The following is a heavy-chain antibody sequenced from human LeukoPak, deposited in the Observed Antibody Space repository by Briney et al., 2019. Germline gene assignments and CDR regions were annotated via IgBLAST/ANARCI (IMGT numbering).Heavy chain of an antibody. CDR2: INWNGGST. Sequence: AGGSLRLSCAASGFTFDDYGMSWVRQAPGKGLEWVSGINWNGGSTGYADSVKGRFTISRDNAKNSLYLQMNSLRAEDTALYYCARALTAEYYDFWSGYYDWFDPWGKGTTVTISS. D-gene: IGHD3-3*01. CDR3: ARALTAEYYDFWSGYYDWFDP. V-gene: IGHV3-20*04. J-gene: IGHJ6*04. CDR1: GFTFDDYG.